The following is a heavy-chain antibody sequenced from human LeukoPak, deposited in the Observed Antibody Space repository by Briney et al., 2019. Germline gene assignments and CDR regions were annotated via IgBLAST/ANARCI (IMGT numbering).Heavy chain of an antibody. CDR1: GFTFSRYA. Sequence: GGSLRLSCAASGFTFSRYAMHWVRQAPGKGLEWVAVISSDGSNKYYADSVKGRFTISRDNSKNTLYLQMNSLRAGDTAVYYCARGRNSSSEPGMDVWGQGTTVTVSS. V-gene: IGHV3-30*04. CDR3: ARGRNSSSEPGMDV. CDR2: ISSDGSNK. J-gene: IGHJ6*02. D-gene: IGHD6-13*01.